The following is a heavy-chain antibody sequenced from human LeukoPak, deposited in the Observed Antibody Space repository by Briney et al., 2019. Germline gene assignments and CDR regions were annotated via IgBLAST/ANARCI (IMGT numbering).Heavy chain of an antibody. V-gene: IGHV3-7*01. J-gene: IGHJ4*02. CDR1: GFPFDRYW. D-gene: IGHD3-16*01. CDR2: IKHDGSEK. CDR3: ARQPIYEAYFDF. Sequence: PGGSRRLSCVASGFPFDRYWMSWVRQAPGKGLEWVANIKHDGSEKNFVDSVKGRFTISRDNAENSLFLQMNSLRADDTAVYFCARQPIYEAYFDFWGQGTLVTVSS.